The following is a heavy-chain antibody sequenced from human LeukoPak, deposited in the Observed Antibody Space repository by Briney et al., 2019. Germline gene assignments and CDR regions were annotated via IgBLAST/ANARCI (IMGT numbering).Heavy chain of an antibody. Sequence: PSETLSLTCTVSGGSISSSSYYWSWIRQPPGKGLEWIGYIYYSGSTNYNPSLKSRVTISADTSKNQFSLKLSSVTAADTAVYYCARRGGPRGWFFDLWGRGTLVTVSS. V-gene: IGHV4-61*05. CDR2: IYYSGST. CDR1: GGSISSSSYY. J-gene: IGHJ2*01. CDR3: ARRGGPRGWFFDL. D-gene: IGHD3-16*01.